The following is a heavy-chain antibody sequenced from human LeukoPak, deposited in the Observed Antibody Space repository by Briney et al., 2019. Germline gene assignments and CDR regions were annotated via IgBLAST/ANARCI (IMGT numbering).Heavy chain of an antibody. Sequence: SETLSLTCTVSGGSISSYYWSWIRQPPGKGLEWIGYIYYSGSTNYNPSLKSRVTISVDTSKNQFSLKLSSVTAADTAVYYCARRRKNYDILTGYYTYYFDYWGQGTPVTVSS. CDR1: GGSISSYY. CDR2: IYYSGST. CDR3: ARRRKNYDILTGYYTYYFDY. D-gene: IGHD3-9*01. J-gene: IGHJ4*02. V-gene: IGHV4-59*08.